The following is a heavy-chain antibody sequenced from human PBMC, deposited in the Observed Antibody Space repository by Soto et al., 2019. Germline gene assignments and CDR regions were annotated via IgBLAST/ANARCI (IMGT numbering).Heavy chain of an antibody. Sequence: QVQLQQWGAGPLRPLETLSLTCGVSGGSFSGYYWAWIRQSPGKGVERLGEINDRGSIDYNPSLKGRVSISVDTSKNHYSLNLSSVTAADTSVYYCARESHDILAGPPWVWYFDLWGRGTLVTVSS. V-gene: IGHV4-34*01. CDR3: ARESHDILAGPPWVWYFDL. CDR2: INDRGSI. CDR1: GGSFSGYY. J-gene: IGHJ2*01. D-gene: IGHD3-9*01.